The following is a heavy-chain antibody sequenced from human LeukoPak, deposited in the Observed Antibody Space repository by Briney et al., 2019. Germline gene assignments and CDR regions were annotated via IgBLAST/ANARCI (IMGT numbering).Heavy chain of an antibody. J-gene: IGHJ4*02. V-gene: IGHV4-59*01. D-gene: IGHD6-19*01. CDR3: ARAVAAGLYYFDY. Sequence: SETLSLTCTVPGGSISSYYWSWIRQPPGKGLEWIGYIYYSGNTNYNPSLKSRVTISVDTSKNQFSLKLSSVTAADTAVYYCARAVAAGLYYFDYWGQGTLVTVSS. CDR1: GGSISSYY. CDR2: IYYSGNT.